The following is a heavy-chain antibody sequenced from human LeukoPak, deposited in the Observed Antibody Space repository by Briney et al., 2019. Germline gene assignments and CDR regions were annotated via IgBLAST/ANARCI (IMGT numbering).Heavy chain of an antibody. CDR1: GFPFSDYY. D-gene: IGHD6-13*01. CDR3: AGFLAAAGSLPFC. CDR2: ISSSGSTI. Sequence: GGSLSLSCAASGFPFSDYYMSWIRQAPGKGLEWVSYISSSGSTIYYADSVKGRFTISRDNAKNSLYLQMNSLRAEDTAVYYCAGFLAAAGSLPFCWGQGTLVTVSS. J-gene: IGHJ4*02. V-gene: IGHV3-11*04.